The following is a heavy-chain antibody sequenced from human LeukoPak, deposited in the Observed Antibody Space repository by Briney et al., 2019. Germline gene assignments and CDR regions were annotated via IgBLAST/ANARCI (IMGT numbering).Heavy chain of an antibody. CDR3: ARSVDLTMIVVVISSRFDY. CDR1: GYTFSGYY. V-gene: IGHV1-2*02. J-gene: IGHJ4*02. D-gene: IGHD3-22*01. CDR2: INPNSGGT. Sequence: GASVKVSCKASGYTFSGYYMHWVRQAPGQGLEWVGWINPNSGGTNYAQKFQGRVTMTRDTSISTAYMGLSRLLSGDTAVYYCARSVDLTMIVVVISSRFDYWGQGTLVTVSS.